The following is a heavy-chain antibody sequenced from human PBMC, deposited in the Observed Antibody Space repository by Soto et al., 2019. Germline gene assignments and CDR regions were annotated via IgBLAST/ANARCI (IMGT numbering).Heavy chain of an antibody. CDR2: ISGSGGST. J-gene: IGHJ3*02. CDR1: GFTFSSYA. Sequence: EVQLLESGGGLVQPGGSLRLSCAASGFTFSSYAMSWVRQAPGKGLEWVSAISGSGGSTYYADSVKGRFTISRDNSKNTLYLQMNSLRAEDTAVYYCAKPWDDDFWGGPPLAFDIWGQGTMVTVSS. D-gene: IGHD3-3*01. CDR3: AKPWDDDFWGGPPLAFDI. V-gene: IGHV3-23*01.